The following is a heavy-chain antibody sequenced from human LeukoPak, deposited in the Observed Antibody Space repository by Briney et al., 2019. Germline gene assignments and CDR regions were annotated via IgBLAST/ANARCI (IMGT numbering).Heavy chain of an antibody. CDR1: GGSISSNNYY. D-gene: IGHD6-19*01. J-gene: IGHJ4*02. CDR2: IYTSGST. Sequence: PSQTLSLTCTVSGGSISSNNYYWNWIRQPAGKGLEWIGRIYTSGSTSGSTAYNPSLKSRVTISIDTSKKQFSLELSSVTAADTAIYFCARRKRGSGGPFDYWGQGTLVTVSS. V-gene: IGHV4-61*02. CDR3: ARRKRGSGGPFDY.